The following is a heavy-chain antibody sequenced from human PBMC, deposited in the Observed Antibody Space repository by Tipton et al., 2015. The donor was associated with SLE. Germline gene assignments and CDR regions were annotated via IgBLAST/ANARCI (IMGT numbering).Heavy chain of an antibody. CDR2: IYYSGST. CDR1: GGPISSYY. J-gene: IGHJ6*01. V-gene: IGHV4-59*01. Sequence: LRLSCTVSGGPISSYYWSWIRQPPGKGLEWIGYIYYSGSTDYNPSLKSRVTISVDTSKNQFSLKLNSVTAADTAVYYCARRGALAAAGVYYY. D-gene: IGHD6-13*01. CDR3: ARRGALAAAGVYYY.